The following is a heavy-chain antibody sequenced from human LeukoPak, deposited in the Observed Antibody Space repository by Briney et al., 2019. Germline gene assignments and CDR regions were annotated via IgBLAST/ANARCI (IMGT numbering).Heavy chain of an antibody. CDR2: IYSGGST. V-gene: IGHV3-66*01. D-gene: IGHD3-22*01. CDR1: GFTVSSNY. J-gene: IGHJ4*02. Sequence: GGSLRLSCAASGFTVSSNYMSWVRQAPGKGLEWVSVIYSGGSTYYADSVKGRFTISRDNSKNTLYLQMNSLRAEDTVVYYCARGASIVVDNGYYFDYWGQGTLVTVSS. CDR3: ARGASIVVDNGYYFDY.